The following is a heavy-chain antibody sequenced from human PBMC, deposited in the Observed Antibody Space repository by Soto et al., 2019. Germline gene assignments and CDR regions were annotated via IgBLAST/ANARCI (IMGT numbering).Heavy chain of an antibody. D-gene: IGHD6-19*01. CDR2: IIPIFGTA. CDR3: ARVAETGYTSGWYYFDF. V-gene: IGHV1-69*14. Sequence: QVQLVQAGADVKKPGSSVKVSCEVSGGTFSNYAFTWVRQGPGQGLEWMGGIIPIFGTANYARQFKGRVAISADKSTTTTYMELSNLTSEATAVYYCARVAETGYTSGWYYFDFWGQGSRVTVSS. CDR1: GGTFSNYA. J-gene: IGHJ4*02.